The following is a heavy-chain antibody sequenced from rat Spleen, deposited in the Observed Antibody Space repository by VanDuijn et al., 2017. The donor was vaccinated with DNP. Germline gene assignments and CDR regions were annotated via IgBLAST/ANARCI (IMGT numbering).Heavy chain of an antibody. Sequence: EVQLVQSGGGLVQPGRSMKLSCAASGFTFSSFPMAWVRQAPTKGLEWVASISYDGVHAYYRGSVKGRFTISRDNAKSTLYLQMDSLISEDTATYYCATQGYYDGSYYPFAYWGQGTLVTVSS. J-gene: IGHJ3*01. CDR1: GFTFSSFP. D-gene: IGHD1-12*02. V-gene: IGHV5-25*01. CDR3: ATQGYYDGSYYPFAY. CDR2: ISYDGVHA.